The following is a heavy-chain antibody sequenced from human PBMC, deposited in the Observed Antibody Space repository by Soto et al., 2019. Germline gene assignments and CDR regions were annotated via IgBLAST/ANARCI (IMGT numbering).Heavy chain of an antibody. V-gene: IGHV1-69*13. J-gene: IGHJ3*02. CDR1: RGSFSSFG. Sequence: SVKVSCKASRGSFSSFGITWVRQAPVQGLEWMGRIIPNYRVPNYAQNFQGRVTFKVDASTNTAHMELSGLRFEDTAVYYCATAGSREINRGAYDIWGQ. CDR3: ATAGSREINRGAYDI. D-gene: IGHD1-26*01. CDR2: IIPNYRVP.